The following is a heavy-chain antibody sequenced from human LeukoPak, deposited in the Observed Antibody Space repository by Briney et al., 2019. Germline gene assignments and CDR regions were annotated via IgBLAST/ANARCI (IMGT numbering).Heavy chain of an antibody. Sequence: SETLPLPCAVSGYLISSGYYWGWIRQPPGTGLEWIVSIVHRGSTYYNPSLKSRVTISVDTSKNQFSLKLSSVTAADTAVYYCARQYGDYVYFDYWGQGTLVTVSS. V-gene: IGHV4-38-2*01. CDR3: ARQYGDYVYFDY. CDR2: IVHRGST. D-gene: IGHD4-17*01. CDR1: GYLISSGYY. J-gene: IGHJ4*02.